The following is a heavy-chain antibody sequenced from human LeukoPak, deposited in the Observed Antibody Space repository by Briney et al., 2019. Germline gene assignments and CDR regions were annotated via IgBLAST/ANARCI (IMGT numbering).Heavy chain of an antibody. CDR3: ARDPTTMLRGITDY. CDR1: GFTFSSYA. V-gene: IGHV3-23*01. J-gene: IGHJ4*02. CDR2: ISGSGGST. D-gene: IGHD3-10*01. Sequence: GGSLRLSCAASGFTFSSYAMSWVGQAPGKGLEWVSAISGSGGSTYYADSVKGRFTISRDNSKNTLYLQMNSLRAEDTAVYYCARDPTTMLRGITDYWGQGTLVTVSS.